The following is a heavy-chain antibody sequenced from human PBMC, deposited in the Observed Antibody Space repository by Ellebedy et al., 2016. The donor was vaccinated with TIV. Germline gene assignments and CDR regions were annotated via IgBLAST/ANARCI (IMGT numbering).Heavy chain of an antibody. Sequence: ASVKVSCKASGYTFTGYYMHWVRQAPGQGLEWMGWMNPNSGNTGYAQKFQGRVTMTRNTSISTAYMELSSLRSEDTAVYYCASRYDYYGMDVWGQGTTVTVSS. D-gene: IGHD3-3*01. V-gene: IGHV1-8*02. CDR3: ASRYDYYGMDV. J-gene: IGHJ6*02. CDR2: MNPNSGNT. CDR1: GYTFTGYY.